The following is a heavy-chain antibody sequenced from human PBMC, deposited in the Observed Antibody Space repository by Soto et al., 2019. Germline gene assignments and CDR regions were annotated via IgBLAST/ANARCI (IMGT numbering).Heavy chain of an antibody. V-gene: IGHV3-15*01. CDR2: IKSKTDGGTT. Sequence: GGSLRLSCAASGFTFSNAWMSWVRQAPGKGLEWVGRIKSKTDGGTTDYAAPVKGRFTISRDDSKNTLYLQMNSLKTEDTAVYYCTTDPIVVVPAATGGFGVVTPKDVWGKGTTVTVSS. CDR3: TTDPIVVVPAATGGFGVVTPKDV. J-gene: IGHJ6*04. CDR1: GFTFSNAW. D-gene: IGHD2-2*01.